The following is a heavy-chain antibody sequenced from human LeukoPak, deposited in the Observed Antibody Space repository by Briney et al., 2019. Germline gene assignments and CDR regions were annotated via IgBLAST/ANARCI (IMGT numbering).Heavy chain of an antibody. V-gene: IGHV2-5*02. CDR1: GFSLSTSGVG. CDR3: AHSSSCSGGSCYSIHWFDP. CDR2: IYWDDDK. Sequence: SGPTLVNPTQTLTLTCTFSGFSLSTSGVGVGWIRQPPGKALEWLALIYWDDDKRYSPSLRSRLTITKDTSKNQVVLTMTNMDPVDTATYYCAHSSSCSGGSCYSIHWFDPWGQGTLVTVSS. J-gene: IGHJ5*02. D-gene: IGHD2-15*01.